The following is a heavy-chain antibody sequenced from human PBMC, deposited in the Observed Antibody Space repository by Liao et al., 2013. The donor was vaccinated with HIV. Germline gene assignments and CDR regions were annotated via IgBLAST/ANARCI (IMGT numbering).Heavy chain of an antibody. CDR3: ARDPAWGSHWFDP. V-gene: IGHV4-4*07. Sequence: QVQLQESGPGLVKPSETLSLTCTVSGVSISSYYWSWIRQPAGKGLEWIGRIYYSGSTNYNPSLKSRVTISLDTSKNQFSLKLSSVTAADTAVYYCARDPAWGSHWFDPWGQGTLVTVSS. J-gene: IGHJ5*02. CDR1: GVSISSYY. D-gene: IGHD3-16*01. CDR2: IYYSGST.